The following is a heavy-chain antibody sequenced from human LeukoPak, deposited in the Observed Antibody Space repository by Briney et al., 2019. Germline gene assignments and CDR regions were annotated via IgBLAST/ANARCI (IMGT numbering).Heavy chain of an antibody. D-gene: IGHD3-10*01. V-gene: IGHV4-59*01. CDR2: IDYSGST. Sequence: KPSETLSLTCTVSGGSISTYYWSWIRQPPGKGLEWIGYIDYSGSTNYNPSLKSRVTMSVDTSKHQFSLKLSSVTAADTAVYYCARVGSYCFDYWGQGTPVTVAS. CDR1: GGSISTYY. J-gene: IGHJ4*02. CDR3: ARVGSYCFDY.